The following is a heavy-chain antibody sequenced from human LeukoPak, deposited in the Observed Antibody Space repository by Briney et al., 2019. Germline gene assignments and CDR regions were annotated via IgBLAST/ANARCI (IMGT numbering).Heavy chain of an antibody. V-gene: IGHV3-48*04. D-gene: IGHD2-2*01. Sequence: GGFLRLSCAASGGTFSTYDMNWVRRAPGKGLEWVSYISSLSSTIYYADSVKGRFTISRDDAKSSVYLQMNSLRGEDTAVYYCARVDCSSSSCFQMENWGQGTLVTVSS. CDR1: GGTFSTYD. CDR2: ISSLSSTI. CDR3: ARVDCSSSSCFQMEN. J-gene: IGHJ4*02.